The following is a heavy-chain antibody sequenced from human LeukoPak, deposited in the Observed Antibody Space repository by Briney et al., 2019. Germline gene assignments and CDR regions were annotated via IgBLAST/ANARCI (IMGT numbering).Heavy chain of an antibody. CDR3: ARVFGYYGSGTSFDY. Sequence: TETLSLTCTVSGGSISSSGYYWGWIRQPPWKGLEWIGSIYYSGSTYYNPSLKSRVTISVDTSKNQFSLKLSSVTAADTAVFYCARVFGYYGSGTSFDYWGQGTLVTVSS. CDR2: IYYSGST. V-gene: IGHV4-39*07. CDR1: GGSISSSGYY. J-gene: IGHJ4*02. D-gene: IGHD3-10*01.